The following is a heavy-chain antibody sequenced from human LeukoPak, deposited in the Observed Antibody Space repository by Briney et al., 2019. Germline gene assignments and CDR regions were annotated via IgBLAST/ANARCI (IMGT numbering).Heavy chain of an antibody. D-gene: IGHD4-17*01. J-gene: IGHJ4*02. CDR3: ARDLTPSDYGDYYFDY. V-gene: IGHV1-18*01. Sequence: ASVKVSCKASGYTFTSYGISWVRQAPGQGLEWMGWISAYNGNTNYAQKLQGRVTMTTDTSTSTAYMELRSLRSDDTAVYYCARDLTPSDYGDYYFDYWGQGTLVTVSS. CDR2: ISAYNGNT. CDR1: GYTFTSYG.